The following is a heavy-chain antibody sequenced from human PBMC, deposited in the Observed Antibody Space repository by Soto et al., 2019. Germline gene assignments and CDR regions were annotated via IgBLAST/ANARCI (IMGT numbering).Heavy chain of an antibody. CDR2: IIPILGIA. Sequence: QVQLVQSGAEVKKPGSSVKVSCKASGGTFSSYTISWVRQAPGQGLEWMGRIIPILGIANYAQKFQGRVTITADKSTSTAYMELSSLRSEDTAVYYCARDFARYFDWLLNYYSMDVWGKGTTVTVSS. CDR3: ARDFARYFDWLLNYYSMDV. CDR1: GGTFSSYT. V-gene: IGHV1-69*08. D-gene: IGHD3-9*01. J-gene: IGHJ6*03.